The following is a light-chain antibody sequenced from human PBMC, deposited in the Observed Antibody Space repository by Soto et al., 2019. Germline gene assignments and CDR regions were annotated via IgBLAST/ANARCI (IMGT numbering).Light chain of an antibody. CDR2: YND. V-gene: IGLV1-36*01. CDR3: ATWDDRLTAWV. J-gene: IGLJ3*02. Sequence: QSVLPQSPSVSGAPRQSVNISCSGNNSNIGSNAVHWYQQLPGKAPKLLMYYNDMLPSGVSDRFSGYKSGTSASLAISGLQSEDEGDYYCATWDDRLTAWVFGGGTKLTVL. CDR1: NSNIGSNA.